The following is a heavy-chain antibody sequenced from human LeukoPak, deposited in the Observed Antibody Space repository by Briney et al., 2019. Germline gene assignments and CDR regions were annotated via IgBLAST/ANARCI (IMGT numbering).Heavy chain of an antibody. Sequence: GGSLRLSCAASGFTFSDYYMSWIRQAPGKGLEWVSYISSSGSTIYYADSVKGRFTISRDNAKNSLYLQVNSLRAEDTAVYYCARGDCSSTSCPDLDYWGQGTLVTVSS. D-gene: IGHD2-2*01. CDR3: ARGDCSSTSCPDLDY. CDR1: GFTFSDYY. J-gene: IGHJ4*02. CDR2: ISSSGSTI. V-gene: IGHV3-11*01.